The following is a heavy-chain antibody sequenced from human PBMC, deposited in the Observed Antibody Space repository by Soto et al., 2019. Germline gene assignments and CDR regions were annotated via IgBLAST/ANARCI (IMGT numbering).Heavy chain of an antibody. D-gene: IGHD6-13*01. J-gene: IGHJ5*02. CDR3: AKDMVAAAGTFRFDP. V-gene: IGHV3-23*01. CDR2: ISGSGGST. Sequence: AGSLRLSCAASGFAFSSYAMSWVRQAPGKGLEWVSAISGSGGSTYYADSVKGRFTISRDNSKNTLYLQMNSLRAEDTAVYYCAKDMVAAAGTFRFDPWGQGTLVTVSS. CDR1: GFAFSSYA.